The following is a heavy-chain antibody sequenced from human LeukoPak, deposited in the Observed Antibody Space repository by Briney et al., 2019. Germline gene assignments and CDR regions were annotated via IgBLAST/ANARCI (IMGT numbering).Heavy chain of an antibody. CDR1: GFTFGTYN. CDR2: IHSGGYAV. J-gene: IGHJ5*01. CDR3: ARVGSRGDWFDY. Sequence: GGSLRLSCAASGFTFGTYNMLWVRQTPAMGLEWLFYIHSGGYAVHYADSVKDRFTFSRDNAKNSLYLQMNSLRVEDTGVYYCARVGSRGDWFDYWGQGTRVTVSS. V-gene: IGHV3-48*01. D-gene: IGHD1-26*01.